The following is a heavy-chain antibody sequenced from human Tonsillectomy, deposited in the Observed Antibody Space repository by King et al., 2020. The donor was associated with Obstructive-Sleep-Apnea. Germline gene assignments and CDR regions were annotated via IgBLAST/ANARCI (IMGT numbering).Heavy chain of an antibody. Sequence: VQLVESGAEVKKPGESLTISCKGSGYSFTNYWIGWVRQMPGNGLEWMGIIYPGDSDTRYSPSFQGQVTFSADKSISTSYLQWSSLKASDTAMYYCASGYGGNFEYFHHWGQGTLVTVSS. CDR3: ASGYGGNFEYFHH. CDR1: GYSFTNYW. D-gene: IGHD4-23*01. CDR2: IYPGDSDT. V-gene: IGHV5-51*01. J-gene: IGHJ1*01.